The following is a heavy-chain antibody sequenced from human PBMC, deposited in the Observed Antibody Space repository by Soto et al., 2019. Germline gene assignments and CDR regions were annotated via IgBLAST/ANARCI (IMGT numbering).Heavy chain of an antibody. J-gene: IGHJ4*02. Sequence: GGSLRLSCAASGFTFSSYWMSWVRQAPGKGLEWVANIMQDGSEKYYVDSVKGRFTISRDNAKNSLYLQMNSLRAEDTAVYYCARLGPFRDGYNYEFDYWGQGTLVTVSS. CDR1: GFTFSSYW. D-gene: IGHD5-12*01. CDR2: IMQDGSEK. V-gene: IGHV3-7*05. CDR3: ARLGPFRDGYNYEFDY.